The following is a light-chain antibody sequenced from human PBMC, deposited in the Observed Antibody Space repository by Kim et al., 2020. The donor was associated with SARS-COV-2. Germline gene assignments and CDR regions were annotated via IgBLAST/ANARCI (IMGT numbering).Light chain of an antibody. V-gene: IGKV3-20*01. CDR3: QQYGSSPLT. CDR1: QSVRSSY. CDR2: GAS. Sequence: EIELTQSPGSLSASVGERVTLSCRASQSVRSSYLAWYQQKPGQAPRLLIHGASSMATGIPARFSGSGSGTDFTLTISRLQSEDVAAYYCQQYGSSPLTFGQGTKVDIK. J-gene: IGKJ1*01.